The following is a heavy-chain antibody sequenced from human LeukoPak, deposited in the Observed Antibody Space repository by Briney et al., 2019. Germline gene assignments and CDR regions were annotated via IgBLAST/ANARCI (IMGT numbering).Heavy chain of an antibody. V-gene: IGHV1-8*01. CDR3: ARSREYGDYLDY. J-gene: IGHJ4*02. CDR1: GYTFTSYD. Sequence: HVASVKVSCKASGYTFTSYDINWVRQATGQGLEWMGWMNPNSGNTGYAQKFQGRVTMTRNTSISTAYMELSSLRSEDMAVYYCARSREYGDYLDYWGQGTLVTVSS. D-gene: IGHD4-17*01. CDR2: MNPNSGNT.